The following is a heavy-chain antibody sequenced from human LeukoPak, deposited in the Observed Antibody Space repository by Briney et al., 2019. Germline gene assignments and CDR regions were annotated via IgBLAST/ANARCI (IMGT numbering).Heavy chain of an antibody. D-gene: IGHD6-13*01. J-gene: IGHJ4*02. Sequence: SETLSLTCAVYGGSFSGYYWSWIRQPPGKGLEWIGEINHSGSTNYNPSLKSRVTISVDTSRNQFSLKLSSVTAADTAVYYCARVGHSSSPTFDYWGQGTLVTVSS. CDR2: INHSGST. CDR3: ARVGHSSSPTFDY. V-gene: IGHV4-34*01. CDR1: GGSFSGYY.